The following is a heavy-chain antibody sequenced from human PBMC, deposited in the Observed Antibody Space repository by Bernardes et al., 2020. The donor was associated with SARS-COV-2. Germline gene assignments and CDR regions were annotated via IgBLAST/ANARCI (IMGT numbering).Heavy chain of an antibody. CDR2: ITSNGDST. CDR1: GFTFSSYV. J-gene: IGHJ3*02. V-gene: IGHV3-64D*06. Sequence: GGSLRLSCSASGFTFSSYVMRWVRQAPGKGLEYVSGITSNGDSTYYADSVKGRFTISRDNPKNTLYLQMSSLRAEDTALYYCVKDQLITFGGVIVPDAFDMWGQGTMVTVSS. D-gene: IGHD3-16*02. CDR3: VKDQLITFGGVIVPDAFDM.